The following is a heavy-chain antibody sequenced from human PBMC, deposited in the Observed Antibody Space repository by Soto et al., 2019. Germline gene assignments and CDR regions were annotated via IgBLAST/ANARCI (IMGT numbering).Heavy chain of an antibody. J-gene: IGHJ6*02. V-gene: IGHV1-18*01. CDR3: ARDRYDYVWGSYRDYYGMDV. CDR2: ISAYNGNT. CDR1: GYTFTRYG. Sequence: ASVKVSCKASGYTFTRYGISWVRQAPGQGLEWMGWISAYNGNTNYAQKLQGRVTMTTDTSTSTAYMELRSLRSDDTAVYYCARDRYDYVWGSYRDYYGMDVWGQGTTVTVSS. D-gene: IGHD3-16*02.